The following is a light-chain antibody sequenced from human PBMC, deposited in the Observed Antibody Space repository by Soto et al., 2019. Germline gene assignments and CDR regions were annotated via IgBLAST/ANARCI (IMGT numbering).Light chain of an antibody. CDR3: HQSFTSPWT. J-gene: IGKJ1*01. Sequence: DIQITQSPSTRSASLGYRFGMTVLASESIRTWLAWYQHKPGKAPKFLIYDASTLQSGVPSRFSGSGSGTDFTLTISSLQPEDFATYYCHQSFTSPWTFGQGTKVDI. CDR1: ESIRTW. CDR2: DAS. V-gene: IGKV1-5*01.